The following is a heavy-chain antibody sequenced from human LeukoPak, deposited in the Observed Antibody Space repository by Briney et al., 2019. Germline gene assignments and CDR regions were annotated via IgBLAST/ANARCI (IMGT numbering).Heavy chain of an antibody. V-gene: IGHV1-69*04. Sequence: GASVKVSCKASGGTFTSSAISWVRQAPGQGLEWMGRIIPIFGIANYAQKLQGRVTITADKSTSTAYMELSSLRSEDTAVYYCARGVCSSTCCQLTRFDPWGQGTLVTVSS. CDR3: ARGVCSSTCCQLTRFDP. CDR2: IIPIFGIA. D-gene: IGHD2-2*01. J-gene: IGHJ5*02. CDR1: GGTFTSSA.